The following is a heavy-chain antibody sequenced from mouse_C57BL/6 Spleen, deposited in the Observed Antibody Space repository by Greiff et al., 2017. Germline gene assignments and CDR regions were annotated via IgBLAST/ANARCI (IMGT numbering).Heavy chain of an antibody. CDR3: ARGKLGLDY. CDR1: GYTFTDYY. J-gene: IGHJ2*01. CDR2: INPNNGGT. V-gene: IGHV1-26*01. Sequence: EVQLQQSGPELVKPGASVKISCKASGYTFTDYYMNWVKQSHGKSLEWVGDINPNNGGTRYNQKFKGKATLTVDKSSSTAYMELRSLTSEDSAVXYCARGKLGLDYWGQGTTLTVSS. D-gene: IGHD4-1*01.